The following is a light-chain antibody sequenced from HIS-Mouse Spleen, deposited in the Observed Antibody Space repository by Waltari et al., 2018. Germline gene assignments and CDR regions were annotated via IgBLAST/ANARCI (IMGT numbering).Light chain of an antibody. CDR2: EGS. J-gene: IGLJ1*01. CDR3: CSYAGSSTYV. Sequence: QSALTQPASVSGSPGQSITISCTGTSSDVGSYNLVSWYQQHPGKAPKLMIYEGSKRPSGVSKRFSGYKSGNTASLTISGLQAEDEADYYCCSYAGSSTYVFGTGTKVTVL. V-gene: IGLV2-23*01. CDR1: SSDVGSYNL.